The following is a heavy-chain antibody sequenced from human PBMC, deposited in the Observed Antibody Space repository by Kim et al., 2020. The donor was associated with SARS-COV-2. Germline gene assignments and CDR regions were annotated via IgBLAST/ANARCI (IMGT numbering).Heavy chain of an antibody. Sequence: SETLSLTCTVSGGSISSSSYYWGWIRQPPGKGLEWIGSIYYSGSTYYNPSLKSRVTISVDTSKNQFSLKLSSVTAADTAVYYCARHGRSYSSPLDVWGQGTTVTVSS. CDR3: ARHGRSYSSPLDV. J-gene: IGHJ6*02. CDR2: IYYSGST. CDR1: GGSISSSSYY. D-gene: IGHD6-13*01. V-gene: IGHV4-39*01.